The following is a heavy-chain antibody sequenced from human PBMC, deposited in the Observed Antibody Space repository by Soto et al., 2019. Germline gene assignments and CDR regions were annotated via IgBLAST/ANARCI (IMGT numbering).Heavy chain of an antibody. J-gene: IGHJ3*02. V-gene: IGHV4-31*03. D-gene: IGHD2-8*01. CDR1: GGSISSGGYY. CDR3: ARSPGYCTNGVCYTGDAFDI. CDR2: IYYSGST. Sequence: TLSLTCTVSGGSISSGGYYWSWIRQHPGKGLEWIGYIYYSGSTYYNPSLKSRVTISVDTSKNQFSLKLSSVTAADTAVYYCARSPGYCTNGVCYTGDAFDIWGQGTMVTVSS.